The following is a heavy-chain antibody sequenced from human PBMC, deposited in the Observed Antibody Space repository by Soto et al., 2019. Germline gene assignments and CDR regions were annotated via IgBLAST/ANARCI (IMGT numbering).Heavy chain of an antibody. Sequence: ASVKVSCKTSGYTFTGYYLNWVRQAPGGGLEWVGWINPKTGDTNNAQKFQGRVTMTTDTSISTGHMELSGLKSDDTAVYYCVTGDHLVRWGQGTRVTVSS. CDR2: INPKTGDT. D-gene: IGHD6-6*01. J-gene: IGHJ1*01. CDR1: GYTFTGYY. CDR3: VTGDHLVR. V-gene: IGHV1-2*02.